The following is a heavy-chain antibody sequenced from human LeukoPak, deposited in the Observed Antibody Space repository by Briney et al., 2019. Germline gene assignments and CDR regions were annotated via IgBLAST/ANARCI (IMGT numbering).Heavy chain of an antibody. Sequence: PGGSLRLSCAASGFTFSSHTMNWVRQAPGMGLEWVSSISSGSSYRYYADSVKGRFTISRDNAKNSLYLQMNSLRAGDTGVYYCAREGGIIGGAVARDDFDYWGQGTLVTVSS. J-gene: IGHJ4*02. V-gene: IGHV3-21*01. CDR1: GFTFSSHT. CDR3: AREGGIIGGAVARDDFDY. CDR2: ISSGSSYR. D-gene: IGHD6-19*01.